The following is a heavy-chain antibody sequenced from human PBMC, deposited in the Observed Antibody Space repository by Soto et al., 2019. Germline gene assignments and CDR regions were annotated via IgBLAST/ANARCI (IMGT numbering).Heavy chain of an antibody. J-gene: IGHJ6*02. CDR2: INHSGST. CDR3: ARGRNYDFWSGYYGYYYYYGMDV. V-gene: IGHV4-34*01. D-gene: IGHD3-3*01. Sequence: PSETLSLTCAVYGGSFSVYSWSWIRQPPGKGLEWIGEINHSGSTNYNPSLKSRVTISVDTSKNQFSLKLSSVAAADTAVYYCARGRNYDFWSGYYGYYYYYGMDVWGQGTTVTVSS. CDR1: GGSFSVYS.